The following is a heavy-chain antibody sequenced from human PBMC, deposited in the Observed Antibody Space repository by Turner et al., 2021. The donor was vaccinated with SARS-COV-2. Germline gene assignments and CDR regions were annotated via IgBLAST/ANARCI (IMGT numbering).Heavy chain of an antibody. D-gene: IGHD4-17*01. V-gene: IGHV3-21*01. Sequence: EVQLVESGGGLVKPGGPLRLSCAPSGFTFSSYGVNWVRRAPGKGLELVSSIGSSSSYIYYAGAVKGRFTISRENAKNSLYLQMNSLGAEDTAVYYCARVDYGDYGWAGDNYGMDVWGQGTTVTVSS. J-gene: IGHJ6*02. CDR3: ARVDYGDYGWAGDNYGMDV. CDR2: IGSSSSYI. CDR1: GFTFSSYG.